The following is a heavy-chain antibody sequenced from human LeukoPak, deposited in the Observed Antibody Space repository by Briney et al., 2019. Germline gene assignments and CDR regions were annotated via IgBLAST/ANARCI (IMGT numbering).Heavy chain of an antibody. CDR1: GFTFSTYT. CDR2: IGTSSSTI. Sequence: QAGGSLRLSCAASGFTFSTYTMNWVRQPPGKGLEWVSNIGTSSSTIYYADSVKGRFTISRDNAKNSLYLQMNSLRAEDTAVYYCARDRFGYYGSSRAFDIWGQGTMVTVSS. D-gene: IGHD3-22*01. CDR3: ARDRFGYYGSSRAFDI. V-gene: IGHV3-48*04. J-gene: IGHJ3*02.